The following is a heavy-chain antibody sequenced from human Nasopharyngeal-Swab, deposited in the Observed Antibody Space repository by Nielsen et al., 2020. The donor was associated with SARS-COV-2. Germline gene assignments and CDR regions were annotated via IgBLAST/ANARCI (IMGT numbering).Heavy chain of an antibody. Sequence: SETLSLTCTASGCSISSGSYYWSCIRPPAGKGLEWIGRIYTSGSTNYNPSLKSRVTISVDTSKNQFSMKLSSVTAADTAVYYCARGRYDILTGYYQAREDVWGQGTTVTVSS. CDR3: ARGRYDILTGYYQAREDV. CDR1: GCSISSGSYY. V-gene: IGHV4-61*02. CDR2: IYTSGST. D-gene: IGHD3-9*01. J-gene: IGHJ6*02.